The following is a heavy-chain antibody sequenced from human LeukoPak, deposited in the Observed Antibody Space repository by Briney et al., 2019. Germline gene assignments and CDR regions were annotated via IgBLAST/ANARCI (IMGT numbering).Heavy chain of an antibody. Sequence: PGGSLRLSCAASGFTFSSYAMSWVRQAPGKGLEWVSGISGSGGGSTYHADSVKGRFTISRDNAKNSLYLQMNSLRAEDTAVYYCTRGDVVARWGQGTLVTVSS. CDR2: ISGSGGGST. V-gene: IGHV3-23*01. D-gene: IGHD2-2*01. J-gene: IGHJ4*02. CDR3: TRGDVVAR. CDR1: GFTFSSYA.